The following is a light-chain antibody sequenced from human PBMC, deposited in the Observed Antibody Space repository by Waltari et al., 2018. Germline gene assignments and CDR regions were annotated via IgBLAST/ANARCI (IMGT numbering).Light chain of an antibody. J-gene: IGLJ2*01. Sequence: YDLTQPFSVSVSPGQTATITCSGDVLAEKYVRWFQQKPGQAPTLILYKDPERPSGIPEPFSGSSSGSTVTLTIRGALLEDEADYHCHAAADNNWFFGGGTKLTVL. V-gene: IGLV3-27*01. CDR2: KDP. CDR3: HAAADNNWF. CDR1: VLAEKY.